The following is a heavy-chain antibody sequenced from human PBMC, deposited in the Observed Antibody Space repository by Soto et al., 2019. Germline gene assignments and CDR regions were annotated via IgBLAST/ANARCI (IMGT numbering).Heavy chain of an antibody. Sequence: QVQLQESGPGLVKPSQTLSLTCTVSGGSISSGYFYWSWIRQHPGKGLEWIGYVFYSGTTYYNPSLKSRVTISIDTSENQFSLKLSSVTAADTAVYYCARVTRYDTPSARAFDIWGQGTMVTVSS. V-gene: IGHV4-31*03. CDR3: ARVTRYDTPSARAFDI. CDR1: GGSISSGYFY. D-gene: IGHD3-9*01. CDR2: VFYSGTT. J-gene: IGHJ3*02.